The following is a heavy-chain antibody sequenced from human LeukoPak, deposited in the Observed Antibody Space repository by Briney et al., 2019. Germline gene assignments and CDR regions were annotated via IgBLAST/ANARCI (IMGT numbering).Heavy chain of an antibody. J-gene: IGHJ1*01. V-gene: IGHV1-69*05. CDR3: ARVFYYDSSGYYRSAEYFQH. CDR1: GGTFSSYA. D-gene: IGHD3-22*01. Sequence: SVKVSCKASGGTFSSYAISWVRQAPGQGLEWMGRIIPIFGTANYAQEFQGRVTITTDESTSTAYMELSSLRSEDTAVYYCARVFYYDSSGYYRSAEYFQHWGQGTLVTVSS. CDR2: IIPIFGTA.